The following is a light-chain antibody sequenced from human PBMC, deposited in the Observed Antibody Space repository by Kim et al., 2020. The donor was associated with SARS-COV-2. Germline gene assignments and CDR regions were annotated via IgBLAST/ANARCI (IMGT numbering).Light chain of an antibody. CDR2: RNN. V-gene: IGLV10-54*01. CDR1: AKGVGNGG. Sequence: SQHPRHPCTGNAKGVGNGGAAWLKQHQDHPPTLRSYRNNNRPAGISERICASRSGNTDTLTITGLQPEDEADDYCSAWDSSLSAWVFGGGTQLTVL. CDR3: SAWDSSLSAWV. J-gene: IGLJ3*02.